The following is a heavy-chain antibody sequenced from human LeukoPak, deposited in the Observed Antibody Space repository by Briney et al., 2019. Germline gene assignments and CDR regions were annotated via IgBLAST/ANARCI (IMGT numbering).Heavy chain of an antibody. D-gene: IGHD3-10*01. CDR1: GGSITTYY. CDR2: IYYSGST. J-gene: IGHJ4*02. V-gene: IGHV4-59*01. CDR3: GRARAGSGGIDY. Sequence: SETLSLTCTVSGGSITTYYGTWIRQSPGKGLEWIGYIYYSGSTTYNPSLKSRVTISVDTSKSQFSLRLNSVTAADTAIYYCGRARAGSGGIDYWGQGTLVTVSS.